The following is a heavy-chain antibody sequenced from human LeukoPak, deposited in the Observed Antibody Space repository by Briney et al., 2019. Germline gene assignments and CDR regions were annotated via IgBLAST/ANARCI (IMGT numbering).Heavy chain of an antibody. CDR2: ISGSGGST. V-gene: IGHV3-23*01. CDR3: AKDDPISGIFRRTAQNWFDP. CDR1: GFTFSNAW. Sequence: GGSLRLSCAASGFTFSNAWMSWVRQAPGKGLEWVSAISGSGGSTYYADSVKGRFTISRDNSKNTLYLQMNSLRAEDTAVYYCAKDDPISGIFRRTAQNWFDPWGQGTLVTVSS. J-gene: IGHJ5*02. D-gene: IGHD3-10*01.